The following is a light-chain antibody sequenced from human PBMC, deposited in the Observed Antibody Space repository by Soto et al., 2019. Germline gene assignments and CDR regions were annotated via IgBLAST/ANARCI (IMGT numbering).Light chain of an antibody. Sequence: DIVMTQSPDSLAVSLGERATINCKSSQSVLYSSNNKNYLAWYQQKPGQPPKLLIYWASTRESGVPDRFSGSGSGTDFTLTISSLQAEDVAVYYCQQYSGTPLTFGQGTKLEIK. V-gene: IGKV4-1*01. CDR3: QQYSGTPLT. CDR2: WAS. CDR1: QSVLYSSNNKNY. J-gene: IGKJ2*01.